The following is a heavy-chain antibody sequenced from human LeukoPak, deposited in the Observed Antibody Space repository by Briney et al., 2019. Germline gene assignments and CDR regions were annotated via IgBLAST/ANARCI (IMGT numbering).Heavy chain of an antibody. V-gene: IGHV3-33*01. Sequence: PPGRSLRLSGAASGFTFTSYGMHWVRQAPGKGLEGVAVIWYDGRNKYYVDSVKGRFTISRDNSKNTVYLQMNCLRAEDTAVYFCARDLSIAVFDYWGQGTLVTVSS. CDR2: IWYDGRNK. D-gene: IGHD6-19*01. CDR1: GFTFTSYG. CDR3: ARDLSIAVFDY. J-gene: IGHJ4*02.